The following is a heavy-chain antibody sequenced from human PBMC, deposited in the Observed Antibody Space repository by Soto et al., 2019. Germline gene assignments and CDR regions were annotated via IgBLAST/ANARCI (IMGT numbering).Heavy chain of an antibody. V-gene: IGHV4-39*01. J-gene: IGHJ5*02. Sequence: QLQLQESGPGLVKPSETLSLTCTVSGGSISSRGYYWGWIRQPPGKGLEWIGTIYYSGSTYYNPSLKSRVTISVDTSKNQFSVKLSSVTAADTAVYYCATSNWFDPWGQGTLVTVSS. CDR1: GGSISSRGYY. CDR2: IYYSGST. CDR3: ATSNWFDP.